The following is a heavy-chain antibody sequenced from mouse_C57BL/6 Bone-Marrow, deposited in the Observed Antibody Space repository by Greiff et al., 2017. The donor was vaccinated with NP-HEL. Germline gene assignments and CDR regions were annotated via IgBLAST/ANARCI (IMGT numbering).Heavy chain of an antibody. D-gene: IGHD4-1*01. V-gene: IGHV1-36*01. CDR1: GFTFTDYY. CDR3: ARELGLAWFAY. Sequence: EVPLVESGPVLVKPGPSVKISCQASGFTFTDYYMHWVKQSHGKSLEWLGLVYPYNGGTSYTQTFKGKATLTVDTSSSTAYMELNSLTSEDSSVYYCARELGLAWFAYWGQGTLVTVSA. CDR2: VYPYNGGT. J-gene: IGHJ3*01.